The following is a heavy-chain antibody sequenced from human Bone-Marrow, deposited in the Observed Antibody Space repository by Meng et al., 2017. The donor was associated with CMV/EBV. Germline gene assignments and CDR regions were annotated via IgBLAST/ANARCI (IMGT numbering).Heavy chain of an antibody. CDR2: IIPMFGTT. D-gene: IGHD1-1*01. J-gene: IGHJ5*02. V-gene: IGHV1-69*05. Sequence: SVKVSCKASGDTFSNYAFSWVRQAPGQGLEWMGGIIPMFGTTNYAQKFQGRVTIRTDESTTTAYMELSSLRSNDTAVYYCARVRVTATTQYKENWFDPRGQGTLVTVSS. CDR1: GDTFSNYA. CDR3: ARVRVTATTQYKENWFDP.